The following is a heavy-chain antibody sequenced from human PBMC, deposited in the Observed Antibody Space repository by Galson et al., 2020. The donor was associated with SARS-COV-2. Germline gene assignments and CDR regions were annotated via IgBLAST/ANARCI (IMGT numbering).Heavy chain of an antibody. CDR2: ISWNSGSI. CDR1: GFTFDDYA. J-gene: IGHJ4*02. CDR3: AKDSTIVGATGSLDY. D-gene: IGHD1-26*01. V-gene: IGHV3-9*01. Sequence: SLKISCAASGFTFDDYAMHWVRQAPGKGLEWVSGISWNSGSIGYADSVKGRFTISRDNAKNSLYLQMNSLRAEDTALYYCAKDSTIVGATGSLDYWGQGTLVTVSS.